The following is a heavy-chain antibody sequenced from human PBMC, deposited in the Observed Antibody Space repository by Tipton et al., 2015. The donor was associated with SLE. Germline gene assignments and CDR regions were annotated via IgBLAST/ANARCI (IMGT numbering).Heavy chain of an antibody. D-gene: IGHD3-16*02. CDR2: IYYSGST. CDR1: GGSNSSYY. V-gene: IGHV4-59*01. CDR3: AMGREGDYIWGSYRFFDY. J-gene: IGHJ4*02. Sequence: TLSLTCTVSGGSNSSYYWSWIRQPPGKGLEWIGYIYYSGSTNYNTSLKSRVTISVDTSKNQFSLKLSSVTAADTAVYYCAMGREGDYIWGSYRFFDYWGQGTLVTVSS.